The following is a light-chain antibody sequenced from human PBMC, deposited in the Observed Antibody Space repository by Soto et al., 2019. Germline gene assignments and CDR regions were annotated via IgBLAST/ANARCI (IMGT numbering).Light chain of an antibody. CDR1: NSNIGTYT. CDR3: AAWDDSLNGLV. Sequence: QSVLTQPPSASGTPGQRVIISCSGSNSNIGTYTVNWYQQLPGTAPKLLIYSNNQRPSGVPDRFSGSKSGTSASLAISGLQSEDEADYYCAAWDDSLNGLVFGGGTKLTVL. J-gene: IGLJ2*01. CDR2: SNN. V-gene: IGLV1-44*01.